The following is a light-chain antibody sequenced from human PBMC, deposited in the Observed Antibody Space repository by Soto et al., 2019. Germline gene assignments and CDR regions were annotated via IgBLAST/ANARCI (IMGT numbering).Light chain of an antibody. CDR1: QSINSD. CDR3: QQGHNWPLT. J-gene: IGKJ2*01. CDR2: GAS. Sequence: EIVMTQSPATLSLSPGERAALSCRTSQSINSDLAWYQQKRGQPPRLLIYGASTRATGVPARFTGSESGSEFTLTISGLQSEDFAVYYSQQGHNWPLTFGQGTRLEI. V-gene: IGKV3-15*01.